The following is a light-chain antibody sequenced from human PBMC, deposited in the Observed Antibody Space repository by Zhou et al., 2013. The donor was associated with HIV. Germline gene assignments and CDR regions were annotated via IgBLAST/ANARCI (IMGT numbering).Light chain of an antibody. Sequence: VLTQSPASLSLSPGERATLSCRASQSINKYLAWYQQKPGQPPRLLIYDASNRATDIPARFSGSGSGTDFTLTISSLQSEDFAVYYCLQYDNWPPWTFGQGTKVEIK. CDR3: LQYDNWPPWT. V-gene: IGKV3-11*01. CDR1: QSINKY. CDR2: DAS. J-gene: IGKJ1*01.